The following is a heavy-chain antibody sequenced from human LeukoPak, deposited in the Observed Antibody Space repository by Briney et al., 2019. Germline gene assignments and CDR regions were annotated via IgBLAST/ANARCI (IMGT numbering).Heavy chain of an antibody. CDR3: ARCIRIAALWDYYYYMDV. CDR1: GGSFSGYY. CDR2: INHSGST. D-gene: IGHD3-9*01. V-gene: IGHV4-34*01. Sequence: PSETLSLTCAVYGGSFSGYYWSWIRQPPGKGLEWIGEINHSGSTNYNPSLKSRVTISVDTSKNQFSLKLSSVTAADTAVHYCARCIRIAALWDYYYYMDVWGKGTTVTVSS. J-gene: IGHJ6*03.